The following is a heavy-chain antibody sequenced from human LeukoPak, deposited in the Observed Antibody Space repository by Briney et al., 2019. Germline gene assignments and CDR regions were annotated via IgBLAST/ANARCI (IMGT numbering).Heavy chain of an antibody. D-gene: IGHD2-2*01. V-gene: IGHV3-23*01. Sequence: GGSLRLSCAASGFTFSNYAMSWVRQAPGKGLEWVSAISGSGGTTYYADSVKGRFTLSRDNSMNTLYLQMSSLRAEDTAVFYCARGDCSSTSCSSTPKNWFDPWGQGTLVTVSS. J-gene: IGHJ5*02. CDR1: GFTFSNYA. CDR2: ISGSGGTT. CDR3: ARGDCSSTSCSSTPKNWFDP.